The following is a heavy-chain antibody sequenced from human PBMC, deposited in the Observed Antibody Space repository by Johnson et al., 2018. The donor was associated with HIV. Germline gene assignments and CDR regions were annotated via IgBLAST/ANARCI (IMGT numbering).Heavy chain of an antibody. CDR2: IKSKPDGAAI. V-gene: IGHV3-15*01. CDR3: TTVDSSGYHNDAFDI. J-gene: IGHJ3*02. Sequence: EVQLVESGGGVVQPGRSLRLSCAASGFTFSSYAMHWVRQAPGKGLEWVGRIKSKPDGAAIHYAAPVKGRFTVSRDDSRNTLYLQMNSLKTEDTAVYYCTTVDSSGYHNDAFDIWGQGTMVTVSS. D-gene: IGHD3-22*01. CDR1: GFTFSSYA.